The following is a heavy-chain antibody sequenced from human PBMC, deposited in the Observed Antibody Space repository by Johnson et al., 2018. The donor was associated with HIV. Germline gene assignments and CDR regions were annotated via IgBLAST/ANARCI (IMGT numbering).Heavy chain of an antibody. D-gene: IGHD6-13*01. CDR2: MYYDGSNK. CDR1: GFTISTYG. CDR3: AKCIWGSSLIDAFDI. J-gene: IGHJ3*02. V-gene: IGHV3-33*06. Sequence: QVQLVEFGGGVVQPGRSLRLSCVVSGFTISTYGMHWVRQAPGKGLEWVAVMYYDGSNKYYADSVKGRFTISRDNSKNTLFLQMNSLRVEDTAVYYCAKCIWGSSLIDAFDIWGQGTRVTVSS.